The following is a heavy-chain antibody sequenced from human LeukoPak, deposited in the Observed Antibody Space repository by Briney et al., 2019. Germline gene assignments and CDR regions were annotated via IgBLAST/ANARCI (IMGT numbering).Heavy chain of an antibody. V-gene: IGHV3-48*03. D-gene: IGHD6-19*01. J-gene: IGHJ3*02. CDR3: ARDRAVAGNAFDI. CDR1: GFTFSSYE. CDR2: ISSSGSTV. Sequence: GGSLRLSCAASGFTFSSYEMNWVRQAPGKGLEWVSYISSSGSTVYYADSVKGRFTISRDNAKNSLYLQMNSLRAEDTAVYYCARDRAVAGNAFDIWGQGTMVTVSS.